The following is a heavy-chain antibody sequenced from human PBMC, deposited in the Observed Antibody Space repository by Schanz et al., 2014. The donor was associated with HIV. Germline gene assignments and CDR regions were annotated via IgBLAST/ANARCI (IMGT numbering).Heavy chain of an antibody. V-gene: IGHV3-9*01. Sequence: EVQLVESGGGLVQPGRSLRLSCAASGFTFDDYAMHWVRQAPGKGLEWVSGISGNGGHTWYADSVKGRFAISRDNAKRTLYLQMNSPRAEESAVFYCARESNGAFDLWGRGTLVTVSS. CDR1: GFTFDDYA. CDR3: ARESNGAFDL. CDR2: ISGNGGHT. J-gene: IGHJ2*01.